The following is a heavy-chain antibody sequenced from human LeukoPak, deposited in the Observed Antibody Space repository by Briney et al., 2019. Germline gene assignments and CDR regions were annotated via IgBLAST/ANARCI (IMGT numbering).Heavy chain of an antibody. CDR3: ARQEQQLIYNWFDP. CDR1: GGSFSGYY. J-gene: IGHJ5*02. CDR2: MNHSGST. Sequence: SETLSLTCAVYGGSFSGYYWSWIRQPPGKGLEWIGEMNHSGSTNYNPSLKSRVTISVDTSKNQFSLRLTSVTAADTAVYYCARQEQQLIYNWFDPWGQGTLVTVSS. V-gene: IGHV4-34*01. D-gene: IGHD6-13*01.